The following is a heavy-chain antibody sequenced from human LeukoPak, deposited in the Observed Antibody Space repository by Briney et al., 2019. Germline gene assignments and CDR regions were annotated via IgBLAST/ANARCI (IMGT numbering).Heavy chain of an antibody. J-gene: IGHJ4*02. Sequence: GGSLRLSCAASGLTVSSYSMNWVRQAPGKGLEWVSYISSSSSTIYYADSVKGRFTISRDDAKNSLYLQMNSLRDEDTAVYYCARARASGRSGFDYWGQGTLVTVSS. D-gene: IGHD2-15*01. CDR2: ISSSSSTI. CDR3: ARARASGRSGFDY. CDR1: GLTVSSYS. V-gene: IGHV3-48*02.